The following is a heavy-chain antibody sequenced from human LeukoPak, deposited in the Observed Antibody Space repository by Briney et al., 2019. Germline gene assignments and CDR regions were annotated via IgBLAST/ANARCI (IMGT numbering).Heavy chain of an antibody. J-gene: IGHJ6*02. V-gene: IGHV4-30-2*01. Sequence: SETLSLTCTVSGGSISSGGHSWSWIRQPPGKGLEWIGYIYHSGSGSTYYNPSLKSRVTISIDKSKNQFSLKLNSVTAADTAVYYCARYIGYCSGGSCYRTNYYYYYGMDVWGQGTTVTVSS. D-gene: IGHD2-15*01. CDR1: GGSISSGGHS. CDR2: IYHSGSGST. CDR3: ARYIGYCSGGSCYRTNYYYYYGMDV.